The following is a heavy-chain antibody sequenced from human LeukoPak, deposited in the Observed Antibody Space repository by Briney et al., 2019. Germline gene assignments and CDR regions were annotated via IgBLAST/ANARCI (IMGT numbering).Heavy chain of an antibody. D-gene: IGHD3-3*01. J-gene: IGHJ4*02. Sequence: GRSLRLSCAAFGFTFSSYGMHWVRQAPGKGLEWVAVIWYDGSNKYYADSVKGRFTISRDNSKNTLYLQMNSLRAEDTAVYYCARDAMEYYFDYWGQGTLVIVSS. CDR3: ARDAMEYYFDY. CDR2: IWYDGSNK. V-gene: IGHV3-33*01. CDR1: GFTFSSYG.